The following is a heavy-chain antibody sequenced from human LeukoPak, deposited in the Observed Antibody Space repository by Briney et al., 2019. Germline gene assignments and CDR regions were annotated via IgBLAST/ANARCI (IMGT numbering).Heavy chain of an antibody. V-gene: IGHV3-48*03. D-gene: IGHD2-15*01. CDR2: ISSSGSTI. J-gene: IGHJ4*02. CDR1: GFTFSSYE. CDR3: ARDHVVVVAATDSNDY. Sequence: PGGSLRLSCAASGFTFSSYEMNWVRQAPGKGLEWVSYISSSGSTIYYADSVKGRFTISRDNAKNSLYLQMNSLRAEDTAVYYCARDHVVVVAATDSNDYWGQGTLVTVSS.